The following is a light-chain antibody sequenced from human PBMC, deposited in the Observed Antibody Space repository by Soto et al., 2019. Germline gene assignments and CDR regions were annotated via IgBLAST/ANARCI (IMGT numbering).Light chain of an antibody. CDR2: AAS. CDR1: QSVNSN. J-gene: IGKJ1*01. V-gene: IGKV3-15*01. Sequence: DIVLTQSPGTLSLSPGERATLSCRASQSVNSNLAWYQQKPGQAPRLLIYAASTRATGIPARFSGSGSGTDFTLTISSLQPEDSAVYFCQQYYKGPRTFGQGTKVDI. CDR3: QQYYKGPRT.